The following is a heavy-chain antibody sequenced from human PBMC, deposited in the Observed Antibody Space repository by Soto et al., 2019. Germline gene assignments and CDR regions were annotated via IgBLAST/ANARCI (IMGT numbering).Heavy chain of an antibody. D-gene: IGHD1-26*01. CDR1: GYTFTGYY. J-gene: IGHJ4*02. V-gene: IGHV1-2*02. CDR2: INPNSGGT. Sequence: ASVKVSCKASGYTFTGYYVHWVRQAPGQGLEWMGCINPNSGGTNYAQKFQGRVTMTRDTSISTAYMELSRLRSDDTAEYYCARDLTHVGSSYSTPYWGQGTLVTVSS. CDR3: ARDLTHVGSSYSTPY.